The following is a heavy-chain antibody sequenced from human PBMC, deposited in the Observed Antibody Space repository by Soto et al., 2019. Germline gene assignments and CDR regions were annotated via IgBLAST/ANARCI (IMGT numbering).Heavy chain of an antibody. CDR2: IKSKSDGGTT. CDR3: TNLYYYDSSGSLLN. D-gene: IGHD3-22*01. CDR1: GFTFSNAW. Sequence: EVQLVESGGGLVKPGGSLRLSCAVSGFTFSNAWITWVRQAPGKGLEWVGRIKSKSDGGTTDYGAPVKGRFTISGDDSKNTLYLQMNSLKTEDTAVYYCTNLYYYDSSGSLLNWGQGTLVTVSS. J-gene: IGHJ4*02. V-gene: IGHV3-15*01.